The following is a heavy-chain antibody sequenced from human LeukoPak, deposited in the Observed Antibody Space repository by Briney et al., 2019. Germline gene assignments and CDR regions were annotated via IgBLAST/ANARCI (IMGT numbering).Heavy chain of an antibody. CDR1: GYPFTTYY. CDR2: VYPGDSET. Sequence: RGESLKISCKASGYPFTTYYIAWVRQLPGKGLEWMGIVYPGDSETRYSPSFQGQVTFSADKSISTAYLQWSSLKASDSAMYYCARHDDYYGSGSYGDYWGQGTLVTVSS. V-gene: IGHV5-51*01. CDR3: ARHDDYYGSGSYGDY. J-gene: IGHJ4*02. D-gene: IGHD3-10*01.